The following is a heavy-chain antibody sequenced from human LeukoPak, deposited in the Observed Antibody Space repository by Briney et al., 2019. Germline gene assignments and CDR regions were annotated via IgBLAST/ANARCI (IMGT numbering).Heavy chain of an antibody. CDR1: GSTFTTYY. J-gene: IGHJ4*02. V-gene: IGHV1-46*01. CDR3: ARGSNYYFDSSADYPRY. D-gene: IGHD3-22*01. CDR2: INPSGGST. Sequence: ASVKVSCKASGSTFTTYYMNWGPQAPGQRLEWMGIINPSGGSTTYAQKFQGRVTMTRDTSTSTVYMELSSLRSEDTAVYFCARGSNYYFDSSADYPRYWGQGTLVTASS.